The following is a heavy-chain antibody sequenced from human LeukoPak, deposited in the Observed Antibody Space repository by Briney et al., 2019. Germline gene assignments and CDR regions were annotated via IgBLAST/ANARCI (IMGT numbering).Heavy chain of an antibody. CDR2: IYYSGST. J-gene: IGHJ6*02. CDR3: ARVYSSGWYYYYGMDV. V-gene: IGHV4-59*01. CDR1: GGSISSYY. D-gene: IGHD6-19*01. Sequence: SETLSLTCTVSGGSISSYYWSWIRQPPGKGLEWIGYIYYSGSTNYNPSLKSRVTISVDTSENQFSLKLSSVTAADTAVYYCARVYSSGWYYYYGMDVWGQGTTVTVSS.